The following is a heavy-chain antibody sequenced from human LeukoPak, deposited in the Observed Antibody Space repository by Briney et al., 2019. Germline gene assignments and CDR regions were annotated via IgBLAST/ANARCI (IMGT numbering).Heavy chain of an antibody. CDR2: ISSSSSYI. CDR1: GFTFSSYS. Sequence: PGGSLRLSCAASGFTFSSYSMNWVRQAPGKGLEWVSSISSSSSYIYYADSVKGRFTISRDNAKNSLYLQMNSLRAEDTAVYYCARVRPAAIPIDAFDIWGQGTMVTVSS. V-gene: IGHV3-21*01. J-gene: IGHJ3*02. D-gene: IGHD2-2*02. CDR3: ARVRPAAIPIDAFDI.